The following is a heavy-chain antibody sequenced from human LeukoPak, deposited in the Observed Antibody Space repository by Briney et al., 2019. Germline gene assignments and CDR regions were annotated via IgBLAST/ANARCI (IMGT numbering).Heavy chain of an antibody. Sequence: ASVKVSCKASGYTFTGYYMHWVRQAPGQGLEWMGIINPSGGSTSYAQKFQGRVTMTRDTSTSTVYMELSSLRSEDTAVYYCARPHYDFWSGSPWITGCYGMDVWGQGTTVTVSS. J-gene: IGHJ6*02. CDR1: GYTFTGYY. V-gene: IGHV1-46*01. CDR2: INPSGGST. CDR3: ARPHYDFWSGSPWITGCYGMDV. D-gene: IGHD3-3*01.